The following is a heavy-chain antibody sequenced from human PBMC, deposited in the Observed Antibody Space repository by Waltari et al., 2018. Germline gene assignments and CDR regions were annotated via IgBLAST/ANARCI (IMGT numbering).Heavy chain of an antibody. D-gene: IGHD6-13*01. Sequence: QVQLQQWGAGLLKPSETLSLTCAVYGGSFSGYYWSWIRQPPGKGLEWIGEINHSGSTNYNPSLKSRVTISVDTSKNQFSLKLSSVTAADTAVYYCASSIAAAAPSTYWYFDLWGRGTLVTVSS. J-gene: IGHJ2*01. V-gene: IGHV4-34*01. CDR3: ASSIAAAAPSTYWYFDL. CDR1: GGSFSGYY. CDR2: INHSGST.